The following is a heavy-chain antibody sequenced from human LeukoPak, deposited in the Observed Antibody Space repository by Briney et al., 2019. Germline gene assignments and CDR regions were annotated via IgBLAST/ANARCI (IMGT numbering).Heavy chain of an antibody. D-gene: IGHD3-10*01. J-gene: IGHJ5*02. CDR1: GGSISSGGYS. V-gene: IGHV4-30-2*01. CDR2: IYHSGST. CDR3: ARSHQYGSGSLPPNWFDP. Sequence: SETLSLTCTVSGGSISSGGYSWSWIRQPPGKGLEWIGYIYHSGSTYYNPSLKSRVTISVDRSKNQFSLKLSSVTAADTAVYYCARSHQYGSGSLPPNWFDPWGQGTLVTVSS.